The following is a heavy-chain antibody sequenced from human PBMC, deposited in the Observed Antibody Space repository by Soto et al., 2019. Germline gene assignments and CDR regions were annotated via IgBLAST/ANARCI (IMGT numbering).Heavy chain of an antibody. V-gene: IGHV4-4*07. CDR3: ARTIGAHNAASPNLFDP. J-gene: IGHJ5*01. D-gene: IGHD2-15*01. CDR1: PDSISDYY. CDR2: IYFSGST. Sequence: SETLSLTCTVSPDSISDYYWSWLRQPAGKGLEWIGRIYFSGSTNYNPSLKGRVTMSIDTSKNQFSLKLTSVTAADTAVYYCARTIGAHNAASPNLFDPGGAGTLVPVYS.